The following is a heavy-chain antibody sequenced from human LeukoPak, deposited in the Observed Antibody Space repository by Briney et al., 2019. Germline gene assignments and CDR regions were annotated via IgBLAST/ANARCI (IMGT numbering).Heavy chain of an antibody. Sequence: ASVKVSCKASGYTFTSYAMNWVRQAPGQGREWMGWINTNTGNPTYVQGFTGRVVFSLDTSVSTAYLQISSLKAEDTAVYYCARELCVRGSGSYCPFDYWGQGTLVTVSS. V-gene: IGHV7-4-1*02. CDR3: ARELCVRGSGSYCPFDY. CDR1: GYTFTSYA. J-gene: IGHJ4*02. CDR2: INTNTGNP. D-gene: IGHD3-10*01.